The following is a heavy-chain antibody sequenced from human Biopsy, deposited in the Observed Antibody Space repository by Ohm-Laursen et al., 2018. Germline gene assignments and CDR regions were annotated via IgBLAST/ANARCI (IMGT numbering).Heavy chain of an antibody. V-gene: IGHV3-11*01. J-gene: IGHJ6*02. CDR1: GFPFSDYY. Sequence: SLRLSCAAPSGFPFSDYYMRWIRQAPGKGLEWVSYISSGGTTIYYADSVKGRFTISRDNAKNSLYLQMHSLRAEDTAVYYCARDTRWSPYSMDVWGQGTTVTVSS. D-gene: IGHD4-23*01. CDR2: ISSGGTTI. CDR3: ARDTRWSPYSMDV.